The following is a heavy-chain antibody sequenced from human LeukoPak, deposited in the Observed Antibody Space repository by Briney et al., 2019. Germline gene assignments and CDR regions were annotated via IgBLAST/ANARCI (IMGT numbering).Heavy chain of an antibody. V-gene: IGHV3-23*01. CDR1: GFTFSSYA. CDR2: ISGSGGST. CDR3: AKGIENFLIYPYYFDY. D-gene: IGHD2/OR15-2a*01. J-gene: IGHJ4*02. Sequence: GGSLRLSCAASGFTFSSYAMSWVRQAPGKGLEWVSAISGSGGSTYYADSVKGRFTISRDNSKNTLYLQMNSLRAEDTAVYYCAKGIENFLIYPYYFDYWGQGTLVTVSS.